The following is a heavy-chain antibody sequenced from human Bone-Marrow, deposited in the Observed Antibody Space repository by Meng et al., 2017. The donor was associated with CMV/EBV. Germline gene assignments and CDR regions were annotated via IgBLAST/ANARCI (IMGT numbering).Heavy chain of an antibody. CDR2: ISSSSSYI. D-gene: IGHD2-2*01. V-gene: IGHV3-21*01. J-gene: IGHJ6*02. Sequence: GESLKISCAASGFTLSSYEMNWVRQAPGKGLEWVSSISSSSSYIYYADSVKGRFTISRDNAKNSLYLQMNSLRAEDTAVYYCARDVVPAAIEFYYDYGMDVWGQGTTVTVSS. CDR1: GFTLSSYE. CDR3: ARDVVPAAIEFYYDYGMDV.